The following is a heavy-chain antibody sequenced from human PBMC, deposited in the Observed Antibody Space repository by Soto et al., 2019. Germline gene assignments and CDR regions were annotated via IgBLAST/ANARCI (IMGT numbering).Heavy chain of an antibody. D-gene: IGHD2-15*01. V-gene: IGHV3-21*01. CDR2: ISSSSSYI. J-gene: IGHJ4*02. CDR1: GFTFSSYS. Sequence: PGGSLRLSCAASGFTFSSYSMNWVRQAPGKGLEWVSSISSSSSYIYYADSVKGRFTISRDNAKNSLYLQMNSLRAEDTAVYYCASGYCSGGSCYTPLDPFDYWGQGTLVTVSS. CDR3: ASGYCSGGSCYTPLDPFDY.